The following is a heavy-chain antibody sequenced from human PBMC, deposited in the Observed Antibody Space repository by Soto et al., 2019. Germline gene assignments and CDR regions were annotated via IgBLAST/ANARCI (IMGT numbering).Heavy chain of an antibody. CDR2: VYYNGDT. Sequence: QVQLQESGPGLVKPSETLSLTCTVSGGSTHSYYWAWIRQPPGKGLEWLGYVYYNGDTNYNPSRKSRVTISVDASKNPFSLKLTSVTPADTAVYYCARGQGQGGSAVDVWGQGTLVTVSS. D-gene: IGHD2-15*01. V-gene: IGHV4-59*01. J-gene: IGHJ4*02. CDR3: ARGQGQGGSAVDV. CDR1: GGSTHSYY.